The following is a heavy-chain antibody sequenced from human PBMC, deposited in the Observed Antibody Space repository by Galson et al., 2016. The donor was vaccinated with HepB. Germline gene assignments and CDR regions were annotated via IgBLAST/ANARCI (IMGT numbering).Heavy chain of an antibody. D-gene: IGHD3-10*01. Sequence: SLRLSCAASGFTFSTYWMSWVRQAPGKGLEWVANINQDGSGTYNVDSVKGRFTISRDNAKNSRYLQMNSLRAEDTAVYFCARDYYAGDWFDPWGQGTLVTVSS. CDR2: INQDGSGT. J-gene: IGHJ5*02. CDR1: GFTFSTYW. V-gene: IGHV3-7*01. CDR3: ARDYYAGDWFDP.